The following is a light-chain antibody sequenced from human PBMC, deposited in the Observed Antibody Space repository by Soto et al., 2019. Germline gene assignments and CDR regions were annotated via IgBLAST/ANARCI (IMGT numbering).Light chain of an antibody. J-gene: IGKJ5*01. CDR1: QSVSRY. CDR2: DAS. CDR3: QQRSNWPPIT. Sequence: ILLTQSPAPLSLSPGERATLSCGASQSVSRYLAWYQQRPGQAPRLRIYDASNRATGIPARFSGTGSGTDFTLPISSLQPEDFAVYYCQQRSNWPPITFGRGTRLEIK. V-gene: IGKV3-11*01.